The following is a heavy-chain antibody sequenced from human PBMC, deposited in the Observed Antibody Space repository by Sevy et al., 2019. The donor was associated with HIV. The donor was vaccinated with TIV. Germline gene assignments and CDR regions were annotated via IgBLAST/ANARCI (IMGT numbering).Heavy chain of an antibody. D-gene: IGHD1-26*01. CDR3: ARDCNSATCLWGLDV. J-gene: IGHJ6*02. V-gene: IGHV3-7*03. CDR2: IKGDGSEK. Sequence: GGSLRLSCAASGFTFSHYWMTWVRQAPGKGPEWVANIKGDGSEKYYVYSVRGRFTISRDNAKNSLYLQMNSLRGEDTALYYCARDCNSATCLWGLDVWGQGTTVTVS. CDR1: GFTFSHYW.